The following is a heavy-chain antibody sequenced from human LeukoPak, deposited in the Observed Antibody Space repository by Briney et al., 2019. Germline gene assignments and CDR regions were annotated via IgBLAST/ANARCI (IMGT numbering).Heavy chain of an antibody. Sequence: SSETLSLTCTVSGGSISSYYWSWIRQPPGKGLEWIGYIYYSGSTNYNPSLQSRITISIDTSKNQFSLKLNSVTAADTAVYYCARHFAGVPIKYYLDYWGQGTLVTVSS. CDR3: ARHFAGVPIKYYLDY. CDR2: IYYSGST. CDR1: GGSISSYY. D-gene: IGHD3-16*01. J-gene: IGHJ4*02. V-gene: IGHV4-59*08.